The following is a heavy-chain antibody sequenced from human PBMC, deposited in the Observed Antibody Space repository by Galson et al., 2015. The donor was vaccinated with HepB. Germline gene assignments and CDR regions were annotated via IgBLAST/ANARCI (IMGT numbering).Heavy chain of an antibody. D-gene: IGHD3-22*01. CDR2: IYWDDDK. V-gene: IGHV2-5*02. CDR1: GFSLSTSGVG. J-gene: IGHJ4*02. Sequence: PALVKPTQTLTLTCTFSGFSLSTSGVGVGWIRQPPGKALEWLALIYWDDDKRYSPSLKSRLTITKDTSKNQVVLTMTNMDPVDTATYYFAHSPAYYYESSGYPLYYIDYWSQGTLVTVSS. CDR3: AHSPAYYYESSGYPLYYIDY.